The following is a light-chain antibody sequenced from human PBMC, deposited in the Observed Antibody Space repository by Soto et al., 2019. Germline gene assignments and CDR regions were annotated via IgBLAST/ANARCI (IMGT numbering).Light chain of an antibody. CDR2: HAS. CDR3: QQRSNWPPT. Sequence: DTQMTQSSSTLPASVGDIVPISCRASQSISNWLAWYQQKPGTAPKLLIYHASSLESGVPSRFSGSGSGTEFTLTISSLEPEDFAVYYCQQRSNWPPTFGQGTRLEIK. V-gene: IGKV1-5*01. CDR1: QSISNW. J-gene: IGKJ5*01.